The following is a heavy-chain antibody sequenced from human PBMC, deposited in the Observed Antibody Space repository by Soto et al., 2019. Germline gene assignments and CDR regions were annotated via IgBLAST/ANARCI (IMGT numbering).Heavy chain of an antibody. D-gene: IGHD1-26*01. CDR3: ASILSYSGSYADWYFDL. J-gene: IGHJ2*01. CDR1: GGSISSGDYY. Sequence: QVQLQESGPGLVKPSQTLSLTCTVSGGSISSGDYYWSWIRQPPGKGLEWIGYIYYSGSTYYNPSLKSRVTISVDTSKNQFSLKLSSVTAADTAVYYCASILSYSGSYADWYFDLWGRGTLVTVSS. CDR2: IYYSGST. V-gene: IGHV4-30-4*01.